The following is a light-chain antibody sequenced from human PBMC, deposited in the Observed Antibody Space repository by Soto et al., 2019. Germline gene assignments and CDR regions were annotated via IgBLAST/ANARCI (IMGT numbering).Light chain of an antibody. V-gene: IGKV1-9*01. CDR1: QDISGY. Sequence: IQLTQSPSFLSASVGDRVTITCRASQDISGYLAWYQQKPGKASKLLLYAASTLQSGVPSRFSGSGSGTDFTLTISSLQPEDFATYYCQQLDIYRFGGGTKVHIK. J-gene: IGKJ4*01. CDR3: QQLDIYR. CDR2: AAS.